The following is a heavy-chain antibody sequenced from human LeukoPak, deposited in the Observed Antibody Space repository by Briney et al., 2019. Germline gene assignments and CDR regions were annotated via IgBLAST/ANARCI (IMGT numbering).Heavy chain of an antibody. CDR3: AQGGHDFNPYYY. CDR1: GFTFSTYA. J-gene: IGHJ4*02. Sequence: GGSLRLSCAASGFTFSTYAMGWVRQAPGDGLEWVSSIKGGGGDPFYADSVRGRFTISRDKSKNTLYLQLNSLRAEDTAVYFCAQGGHDFNPYYYWGQGTLVTVSS. D-gene: IGHD2-21*01. V-gene: IGHV3-23*01. CDR2: IKGGGGDP.